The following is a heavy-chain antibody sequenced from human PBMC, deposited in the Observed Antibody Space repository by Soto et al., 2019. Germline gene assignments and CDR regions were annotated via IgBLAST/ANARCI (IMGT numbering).Heavy chain of an antibody. CDR1: GYTFANSA. D-gene: IGHD1-1*01. Sequence: QVQLVQSGTEVKEPGASVKVSCKASGYTFANSAMHWVCQAPGQRLEWMGWINAANGNTKYSQRFQGRLTISRDTSASTAVMELSGLRYEDTAVYYCARDNNWADYWGQGTLVTVSS. CDR3: ARDNNWADY. V-gene: IGHV1-3*01. CDR2: INAANGNT. J-gene: IGHJ4*02.